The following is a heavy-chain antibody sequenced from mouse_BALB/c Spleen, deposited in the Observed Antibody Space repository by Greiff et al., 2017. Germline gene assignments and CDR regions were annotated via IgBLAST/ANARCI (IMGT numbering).Heavy chain of an antibody. CDR2: ISSGGSYT. D-gene: IGHD2-5*01. Sequence: EVQGVESGGDLVKPGGSLKLSCAASGFTFSSYGMSWVRQTPDKRLEWVAIISSGGSYTYYPDSVKGRFTISRDNAKNTLYLQMSSLKSEDTAMYYCARGSNYDNYLDYWGQGTTLTVSS. CDR3: ARGSNYDNYLDY. J-gene: IGHJ2*01. V-gene: IGHV5-6*01. CDR1: GFTFSSYG.